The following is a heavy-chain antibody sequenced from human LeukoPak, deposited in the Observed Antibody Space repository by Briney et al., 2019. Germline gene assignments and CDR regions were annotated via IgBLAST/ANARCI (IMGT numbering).Heavy chain of an antibody. Sequence: PSETLSLTCTVSGGPISSYYWSWIRQPPGKGLEWIGYIYYSGSTNYNPSLKSRVTISVDTSKNQFSLKLSSVTAADTAVYYCARGGTYYYDSSGYYTNWGQGTMVTVSS. J-gene: IGHJ3*01. D-gene: IGHD3-22*01. CDR2: IYYSGST. CDR1: GGPISSYY. CDR3: ARGGTYYYDSSGYYTN. V-gene: IGHV4-59*01.